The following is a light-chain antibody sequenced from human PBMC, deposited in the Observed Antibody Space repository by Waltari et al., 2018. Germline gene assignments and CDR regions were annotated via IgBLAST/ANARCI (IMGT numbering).Light chain of an antibody. CDR3: QQYYSSPPT. CDR1: QSISDSFNHRNY. J-gene: IGKJ5*01. CDR2: WAS. Sequence: DIVMTQSPDSLSVSPGERATINCPSSQSISDSFNHRNYLAWYQQKPGPPPKLLISWASTRESGVPARISGIGSGTDFSLTISSLQADDVAVYYCQQYYSSPPTFGQGTRLEMK. V-gene: IGKV4-1*01.